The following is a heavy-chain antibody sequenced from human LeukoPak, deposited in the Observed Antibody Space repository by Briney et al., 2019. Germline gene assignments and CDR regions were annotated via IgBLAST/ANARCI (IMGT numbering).Heavy chain of an antibody. CDR2: FSRSDGST. D-gene: IGHD3-10*01. CDR3: AKSARVRLLWFGDSGFHY. V-gene: IGHV3-23*01. Sequence: GGPLRLSCGASGFTFSSYAMSGVRQATGKGLEGFSPFSRSDGSTYYAESVKGRFTISRDNSKNTLYLHMNSLSAEATAVYYCAKSARVRLLWFGDSGFHYWGQGTLVTVSS. J-gene: IGHJ4*02. CDR1: GFTFSSYA.